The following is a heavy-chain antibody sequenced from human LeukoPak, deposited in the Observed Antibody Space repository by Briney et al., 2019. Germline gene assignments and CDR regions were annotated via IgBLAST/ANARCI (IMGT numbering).Heavy chain of an antibody. V-gene: IGHV3-7*03. CDR3: ALSSIHKDYYFGMDV. CDR1: GITFSRFW. Sequence: GGSLRLSCAASGITFSRFWMSWVRQAPGKGLQWVANINQDGSEKHYVDSVKGRFTISRDNAENSLYLQIESLRDDDTAVYHCALSSIHKDYYFGMDVWGQGTTVTVSS. J-gene: IGHJ6*02. D-gene: IGHD2-2*01. CDR2: INQDGSEK.